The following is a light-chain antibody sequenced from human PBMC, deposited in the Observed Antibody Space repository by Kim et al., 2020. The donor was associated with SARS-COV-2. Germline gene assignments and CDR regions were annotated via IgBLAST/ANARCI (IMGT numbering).Light chain of an antibody. Sequence: QSALTQPPSASGSPGQSVTISCTGAGDDVADYNYVSWYQHHPGKAPKLIIYEVLKRPSGVPDRFSGSKSGNTASLTVAGLQAEDEADYYCSNHLAFGGGTQLTVL. CDR3: SNHLA. CDR2: EVL. J-gene: IGLJ2*01. CDR1: GDDVADYNY. V-gene: IGLV2-8*01.